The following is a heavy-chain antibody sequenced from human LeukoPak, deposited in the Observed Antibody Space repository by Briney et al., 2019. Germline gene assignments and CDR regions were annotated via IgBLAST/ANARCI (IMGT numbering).Heavy chain of an antibody. CDR2: IHYDGTNK. CDR1: GFTFSNAW. D-gene: IGHD2-2*01. V-gene: IGHV3-30*02. J-gene: IGHJ5*02. CDR3: AKLSSSWFDP. Sequence: GGSLRLSCAASGFTFSNAWMSWVRQAPGKGLEWVAFIHYDGTNKYYGDSVKDRFIISRDNSKNTLYLEMNSLRAEDTAVYYCAKLSSSWFDPWGQGTLVTVSS.